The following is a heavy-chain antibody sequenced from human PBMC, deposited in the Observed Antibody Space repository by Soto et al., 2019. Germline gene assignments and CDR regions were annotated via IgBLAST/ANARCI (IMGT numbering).Heavy chain of an antibody. D-gene: IGHD3-9*01. CDR1: GFTFSSYG. J-gene: IGHJ3*02. Sequence: GGSLRLSCAASGFTFSSYGMHWVRQAPGKGLEWVAVISYDGSNKYYADSVKGRFTISRDNSKNTLYLQMNSLRAEDTAVYYCARRVLVYDSDAFDIWGQGTMVTVSS. V-gene: IGHV3-30*03. CDR2: ISYDGSNK. CDR3: ARRVLVYDSDAFDI.